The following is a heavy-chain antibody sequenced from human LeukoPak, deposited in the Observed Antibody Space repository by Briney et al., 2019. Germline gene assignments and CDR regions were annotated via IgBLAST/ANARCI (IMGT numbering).Heavy chain of an antibody. CDR2: ISGSGGST. CDR3: AKEAPFVDYYYGMDV. D-gene: IGHD3-10*01. Sequence: HPGGSLRLSCAASGFTLSDHYMDWVRQAPGMGLEWVSAISGSGGSTYYADSVKGRFTISRDNSKNTLYLQMNSLRAEDTAVYYCAKEAPFVDYYYGMDVWGQGTTVTVSS. CDR1: GFTLSDHY. J-gene: IGHJ6*02. V-gene: IGHV3-23*01.